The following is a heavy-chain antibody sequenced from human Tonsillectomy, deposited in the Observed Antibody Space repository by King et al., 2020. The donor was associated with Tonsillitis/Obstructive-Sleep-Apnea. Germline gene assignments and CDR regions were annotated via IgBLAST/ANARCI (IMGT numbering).Heavy chain of an antibody. CDR3: TRGQTGTTKF. J-gene: IGHJ4*02. Sequence: VQLVESGGGLVQPGGSLRLSCATSGFTFNNYWMNWVRQAPGKGLEWVANIRQDGREKFYVDSVKGRFTISRDNTKNSLSLQMNSLRAEDTDVYDCTRGQTGTTKFWGQGILVTVSS. CDR1: GFTFNNYW. V-gene: IGHV3-7*04. CDR2: IRQDGREK. D-gene: IGHD1-7*01.